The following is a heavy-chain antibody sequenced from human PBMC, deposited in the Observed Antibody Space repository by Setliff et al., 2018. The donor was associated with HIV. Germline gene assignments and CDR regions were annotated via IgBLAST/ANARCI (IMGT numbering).Heavy chain of an antibody. V-gene: IGHV3-48*03. CDR3: ARLLRGGGDYFDY. CDR2: ISRSGNTI. J-gene: IGHJ4*02. D-gene: IGHD3-10*01. Sequence: GGSLRLSCAASGFTFSSYEMTSVRQAPGKGLEWVSYISRSGNTIYYADSVKGRFTISRDNAKNSLFLQMNSLRAEDTAIYYCARLLRGGGDYFDYWGQGTLVTVSS. CDR1: GFTFSSYE.